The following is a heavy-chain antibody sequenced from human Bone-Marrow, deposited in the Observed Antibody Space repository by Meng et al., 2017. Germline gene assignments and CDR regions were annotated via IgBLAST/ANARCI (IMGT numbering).Heavy chain of an antibody. Sequence: GESLKISCAVSGFSVSSNYMTWVRQAPGKGLEWVSVVYTGGSTYYANSVSGRFTISRDDSKNTLYLQMNSLKVEDTAVYYCARGPLGIVVPDYWGQGTLVTVSS. CDR3: ARGPLGIVVPDY. CDR1: GFSVSSNY. J-gene: IGHJ4*02. V-gene: IGHV3-53*01. D-gene: IGHD7-27*01. CDR2: VYTGGST.